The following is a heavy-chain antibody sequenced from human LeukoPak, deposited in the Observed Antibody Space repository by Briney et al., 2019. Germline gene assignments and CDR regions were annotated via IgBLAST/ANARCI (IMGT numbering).Heavy chain of an antibody. Sequence: GGSLRLSCAASGFTFSSYAMSWVRQAPGKGLEWVSYIGSSGSYIYYADSVKGRFTISRDNAKNSLYLQMNSLTAEDTAVYYCARDRYNDYSLDYWGQGTLVAVSS. CDR3: ARDRYNDYSLDY. D-gene: IGHD5-24*01. CDR2: IGSSGSYI. V-gene: IGHV3-21*01. CDR1: GFTFSSYA. J-gene: IGHJ4*02.